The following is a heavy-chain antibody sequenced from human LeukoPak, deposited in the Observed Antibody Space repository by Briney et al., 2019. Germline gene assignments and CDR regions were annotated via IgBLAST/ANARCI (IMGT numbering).Heavy chain of an antibody. V-gene: IGHV4-61*02. J-gene: IGHJ3*02. CDR3: ARGITSDAFDI. Sequence: SQTLSLTCTVSGGSISSGTYYWGYIRQPAGKGLEWIGRISTSGSTNYNPSLKSQVSISVHTSNQQFSLQLSSVTAADTAVYYCARGITSDAFDIWGQGTMVTVSS. D-gene: IGHD3-16*01. CDR2: ISTSGST. CDR1: GGSISSGTYY.